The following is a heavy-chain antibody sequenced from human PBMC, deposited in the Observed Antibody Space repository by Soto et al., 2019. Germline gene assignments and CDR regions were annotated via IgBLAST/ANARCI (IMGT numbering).Heavy chain of an antibody. V-gene: IGHV1-69*13. CDR1: GGTFSSYA. J-gene: IGHJ5*02. CDR3: ARAAPGAPYCSSTSCRSPGTLWFDP. Sequence: ASVKVSCKASGGTFSSYAISWVRQAPGQGLEWMGGIIPIFGTANYAQKFQGRVTITADESTSTAYMELSSLRSEDTAVYYCARAAPGAPYCSSTSCRSPGTLWFDPWGQGTLVTVSS. CDR2: IIPIFGTA. D-gene: IGHD2-2*01.